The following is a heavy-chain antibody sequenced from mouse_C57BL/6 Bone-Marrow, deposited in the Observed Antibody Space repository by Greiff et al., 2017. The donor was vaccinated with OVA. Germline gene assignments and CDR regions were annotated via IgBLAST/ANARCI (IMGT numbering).Heavy chain of an antibody. D-gene: IGHD1-1*01. CDR2: IYPGDGDT. CDR1: GYAFSSSW. V-gene: IGHV1-82*01. Sequence: VKLQESGPELVKPGASVKISCKASGYAFSSSWMNWVKQRPGKGLEWIGRIYPGDGDTNYNGKFKGKATLTADKSSSTAYMQLSSLTSEDSAVYFCAREGTTVVDWYFDVWGTGTTVTVSS. CDR3: AREGTTVVDWYFDV. J-gene: IGHJ1*03.